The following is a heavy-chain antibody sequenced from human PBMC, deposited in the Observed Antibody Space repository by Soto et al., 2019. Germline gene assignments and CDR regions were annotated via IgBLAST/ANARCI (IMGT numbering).Heavy chain of an antibody. CDR2: ISRSGGST. J-gene: IGHJ6*02. CDR1: GFTFNNYA. CDR3: ARELGYCSSTSCYKGYYGMDV. Sequence: EVQLLESGGGLVQPGGSLRLSCATSGFTFNNYAMSWVRQAPGKGLEWVSGISRSGGSTYYADSVKGRFTISRDESKNTLSLQMNSLRAEDTAVYYCARELGYCSSTSCYKGYYGMDVWGPGTTVTVS. V-gene: IGHV3-23*01. D-gene: IGHD2-2*02.